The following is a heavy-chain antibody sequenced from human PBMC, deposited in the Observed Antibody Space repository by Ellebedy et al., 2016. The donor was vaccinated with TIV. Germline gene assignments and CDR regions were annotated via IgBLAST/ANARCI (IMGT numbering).Heavy chain of an antibody. Sequence: ASVKVSXXASGYTFTGYYMHWVRQAPGQGLEWMGWINPNSGGTNYAQKFQGRVTMTRDTSTSTVYMELSSLRSEDTAVYYCAQTINSYYYGSGSHPGGMDVWGQGTTVTVSS. CDR2: INPNSGGT. J-gene: IGHJ6*02. CDR3: AQTINSYYYGSGSHPGGMDV. CDR1: GYTFTGYY. V-gene: IGHV1-2*02. D-gene: IGHD3-10*01.